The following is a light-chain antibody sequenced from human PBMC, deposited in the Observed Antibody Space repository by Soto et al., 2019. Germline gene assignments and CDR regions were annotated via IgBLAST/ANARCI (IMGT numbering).Light chain of an antibody. CDR1: QSITTW. Sequence: DIQMTQSPSTLSASVGDRVTITCRASQSITTWLAWFQQKPGKAPKLLMYEASRLESGVPSRFSGRGSGTEFTPTNTRLQPDYFVTYYCQQERNFPRTFGPGTKVEIK. J-gene: IGKJ1*01. CDR3: QQERNFPRT. CDR2: EAS. V-gene: IGKV1-5*01.